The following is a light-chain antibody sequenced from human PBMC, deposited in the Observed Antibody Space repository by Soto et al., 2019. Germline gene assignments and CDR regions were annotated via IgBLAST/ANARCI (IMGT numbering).Light chain of an antibody. CDR2: GAS. CDR3: QQYYNWPTT. Sequence: ETVMTHSPATLSVFPLERAILSCRASQSVSSNFAWYQQKPGQAPRLLIYGASTRATDIPARFSGSGSGTEFTLTISSLQSEDFAVYYCQQYYNWPTTFGQGTRLEI. J-gene: IGKJ5*01. V-gene: IGKV3-15*01. CDR1: QSVSSN.